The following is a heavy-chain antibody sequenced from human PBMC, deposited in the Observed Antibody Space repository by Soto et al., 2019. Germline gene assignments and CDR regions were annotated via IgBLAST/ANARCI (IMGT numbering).Heavy chain of an antibody. Sequence: GGSLTLSCAASGFTVSSNYMSWVRQAPGKGLEWVSVIYSGGSTYYADSVKGRFTISRDNSKNTLYLQMNSLRAEDTAVYYCARPQYPTTVATLDIWGQGTMVTVSS. D-gene: IGHD4-17*01. CDR2: IYSGGST. J-gene: IGHJ3*02. CDR1: GFTVSSNY. V-gene: IGHV3-53*01. CDR3: ARPQYPTTVATLDI.